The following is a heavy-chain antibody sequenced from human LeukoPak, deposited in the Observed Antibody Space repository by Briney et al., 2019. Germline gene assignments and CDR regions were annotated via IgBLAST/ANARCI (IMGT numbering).Heavy chain of an antibody. V-gene: IGHV3-30*04. CDR1: GFMFSRYA. J-gene: IGHJ4*02. Sequence: GGSLRLSCAASGFMFSRYAMSWVRQAPGKGLEWVAVISYDESNKYYADSVKGRFTISRDNSKNTLYLQMNSLRAEDTAVYYCARGPSGYHNTGGQGTLVTVSS. CDR2: ISYDESNK. D-gene: IGHD5-12*01. CDR3: ARGPSGYHNT.